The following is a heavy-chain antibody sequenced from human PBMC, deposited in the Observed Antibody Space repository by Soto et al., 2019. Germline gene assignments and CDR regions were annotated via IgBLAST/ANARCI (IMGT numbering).Heavy chain of an antibody. D-gene: IGHD3-10*01. Sequence: GASVKVSCKVSGYTLTELSMHRVRQAPGKGLEWMGGFDPEDGETIYAQKFQGRVTITEDTSTDTAYMELSSLRSEDTAVYYCAREAVGWFGSITSEQYYYYYYGMDVWGQGTTVTVSS. CDR3: AREAVGWFGSITSEQYYYYYYGMDV. CDR2: FDPEDGET. CDR1: GYTLTELS. J-gene: IGHJ6*02. V-gene: IGHV1-24*01.